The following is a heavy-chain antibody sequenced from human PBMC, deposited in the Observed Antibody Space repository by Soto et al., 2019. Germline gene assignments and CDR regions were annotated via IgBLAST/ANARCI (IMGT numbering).Heavy chain of an antibody. Sequence: QVQLQESGPGLVKPSETLSLTCTVSGGSISSYYWSWIRQPPGKGLEWIGYIYYSGSTNYNPSLKSRVTISVDTSKNQFSLKLSSVTAADTAVYYCARDSREISGWYSVYYFDYWGQGTLVTVSS. CDR3: ARDSREISGWYSVYYFDY. V-gene: IGHV4-59*01. CDR1: GGSISSYY. J-gene: IGHJ4*02. D-gene: IGHD6-19*01. CDR2: IYYSGST.